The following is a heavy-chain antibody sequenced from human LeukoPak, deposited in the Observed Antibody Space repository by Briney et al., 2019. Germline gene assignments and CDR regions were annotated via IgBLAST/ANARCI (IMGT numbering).Heavy chain of an antibody. J-gene: IGHJ4*02. CDR2: MYHSGNT. CDR1: GYSISSGYY. V-gene: IGHV4-38-2*01. CDR3: ARRIGTSYFDY. D-gene: IGHD1-1*01. Sequence: SETLSLTCAVSGYSISSGYYWGWIRQPPGKGLEWIGYMYHSGNTFYNASLKSRVTISVDTSKNQFSLKLSSVTAADTAVYYCARRIGTSYFDYWGQGTLVTVSS.